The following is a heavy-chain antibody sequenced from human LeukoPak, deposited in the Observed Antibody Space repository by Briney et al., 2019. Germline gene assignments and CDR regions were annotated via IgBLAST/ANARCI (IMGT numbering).Heavy chain of an antibody. CDR2: INPNSGGT. CDR3: ARSFLNEQPLGR. D-gene: IGHD6-13*01. V-gene: IGHV1-2*02. Sequence: GASVKVSCKASGYTFTSYYMHWVRQAPGQGLEWMGWINPNSGGTNYAQKFQGRVTMTRDTSISTAYMELSRLRSDDTAVYYCARSFLNEQPLGRWGQGTLVTVSS. CDR1: GYTFTSYY. J-gene: IGHJ4*02.